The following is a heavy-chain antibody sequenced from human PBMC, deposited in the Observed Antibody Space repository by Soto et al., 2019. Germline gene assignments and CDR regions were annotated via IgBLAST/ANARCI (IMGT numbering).Heavy chain of an antibody. D-gene: IGHD5-12*01. CDR2: IYYSGST. Sequence: SETLSLTCTVSGGSISSYYWSWIRQPPGKGLEWIGYIYYSGSTNYNPSLKSRVTISVDTSKNQFSLKLSSVTAADTAVYYCARVYSGYDYYFDYWGQGTLVTVSS. V-gene: IGHV4-59*01. CDR3: ARVYSGYDYYFDY. J-gene: IGHJ4*02. CDR1: GGSISSYY.